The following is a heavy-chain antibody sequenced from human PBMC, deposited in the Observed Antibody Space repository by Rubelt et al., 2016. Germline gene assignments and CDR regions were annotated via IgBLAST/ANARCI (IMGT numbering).Heavy chain of an antibody. CDR2: INPNCGVK. V-gene: IGHV1-2*06. J-gene: IGHJ4*02. Sequence: QVQLVQSGAEAKRPGASLKVSCKASGYTFTVYNIHWVRQAPGQGLEWMGRINPNCGVKNYAQKFQGRVTMTRETSISTAYMELTRLRSDDTAVYYCAIRNANYWGQGTLVTVSS. CDR1: GYTFTVYN. CDR3: AIRNANY.